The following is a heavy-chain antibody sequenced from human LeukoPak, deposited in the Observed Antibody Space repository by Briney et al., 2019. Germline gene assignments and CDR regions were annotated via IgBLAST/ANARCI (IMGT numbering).Heavy chain of an antibody. Sequence: SGTLSLTCAVSGDSISSYYWSWIRQPPGKGLEWLGYIYNNEDISYNPSLKSRVTISLDTSKNQFSLKLRSVTAADTAVYYCASSMYMGNFDYSGQGTLVTVSS. V-gene: IGHV4-59*01. J-gene: IGHJ4*02. CDR3: ASSMYMGNFDY. CDR2: IYNNEDI. D-gene: IGHD7-27*01. CDR1: GDSISSYY.